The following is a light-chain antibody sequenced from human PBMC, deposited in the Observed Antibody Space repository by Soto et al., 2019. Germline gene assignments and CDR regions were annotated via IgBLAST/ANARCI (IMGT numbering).Light chain of an antibody. Sequence: ELVMTQSPATLSVSPGERATLSCRASQSITNNLAWYQQRPGQAPRLLIYGASSRVTGIPDRFSGSGSGTDFTLTISRLEPEDFAVYYCQQYGSSPLTFGGGTKVDIK. CDR2: GAS. J-gene: IGKJ4*01. CDR1: QSITNN. CDR3: QQYGSSPLT. V-gene: IGKV3-20*01.